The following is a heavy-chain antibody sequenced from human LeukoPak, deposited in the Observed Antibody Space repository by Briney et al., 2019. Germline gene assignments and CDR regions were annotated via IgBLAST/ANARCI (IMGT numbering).Heavy chain of an antibody. V-gene: IGHV4-61*02. J-gene: IGHJ6*03. D-gene: IGHD2-2*01. CDR3: ASGITCGISSTSCYLQGAFFSAYYYYMDV. Sequence: SQTLSLTCTVSGGSISSGSYYWSWIRQPAGKGLEWIGRIYTSGSTNYKPSLKSRVTISVDTSKNQFSLKLSSVTAADTAVYYCASGITCGISSTSCYLQGAFFSAYYYYMDVWGKGTTVTVSS. CDR1: GGSISSGSYY. CDR2: IYTSGST.